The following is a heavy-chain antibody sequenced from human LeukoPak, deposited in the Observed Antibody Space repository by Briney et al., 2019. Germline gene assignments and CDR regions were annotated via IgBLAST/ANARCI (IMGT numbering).Heavy chain of an antibody. CDR3: ARSGTYYNNWFDP. CDR2: IYNSGNT. J-gene: IGHJ5*02. Sequence: SQTLSLTCTVSGGSISSGSYYWSWIRQPAGKVLEWIGRIYNSGNTNYNPSLKSRVTISVDTSKNQFSLKLNSVTAADTAVYYCARSGTYYNNWFDPWGQGTLVTVSS. V-gene: IGHV4-61*02. CDR1: GGSISSGSYY. D-gene: IGHD3-10*01.